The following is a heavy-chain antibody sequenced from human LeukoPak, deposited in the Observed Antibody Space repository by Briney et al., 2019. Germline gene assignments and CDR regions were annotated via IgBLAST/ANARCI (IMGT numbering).Heavy chain of an antibody. Sequence: GGSLRLSCAASGFTFSSYAMHWVRRAPGKGLEYVSAISSNGGSTYYANSVKGRFTISRDNSKNTLYLQMGSLRAEDMAVYYCARDYSNYGADYYYYMDVWGKGTTVTVSS. V-gene: IGHV3-64*01. D-gene: IGHD4-11*01. CDR3: ARDYSNYGADYYYYMDV. CDR2: ISSNGGST. J-gene: IGHJ6*03. CDR1: GFTFSSYA.